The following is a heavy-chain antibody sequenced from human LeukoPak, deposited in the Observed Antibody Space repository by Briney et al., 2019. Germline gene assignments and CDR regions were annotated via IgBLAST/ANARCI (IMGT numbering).Heavy chain of an antibody. V-gene: IGHV4-34*01. D-gene: IGHD3-10*01. Sequence: SETLSLTCAVYGGSFSGYYWSWIRQPPGKRLEWIGQISRRGNTNYNPSLKSRVTISVDTSKNQLSLKMSTVTAADTALYYCARHGEYYFDYWGQGTLVTVSS. CDR3: ARHGEYYFDY. J-gene: IGHJ4*02. CDR2: ISRRGNT. CDR1: GGSFSGYY.